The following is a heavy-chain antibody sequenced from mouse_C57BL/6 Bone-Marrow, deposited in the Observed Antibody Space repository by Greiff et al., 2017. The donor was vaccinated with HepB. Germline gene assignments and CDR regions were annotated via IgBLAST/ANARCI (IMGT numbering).Heavy chain of an antibody. V-gene: IGHV1-55*01. D-gene: IGHD2-3*01. CDR3: ARWLLRSDY. CDR1: GYTSTSYW. Sequence: VQLQQPGAELVKPGASVKMSCKASGYTSTSYWITWVKQRPGQGLEWIGDIYPGSGSTNYNEKFKSKAKLTVDTSSSTAYMQLSSLTSEDSAVYYCARWLLRSDYWGQGTTLTVSS. CDR2: IYPGSGST. J-gene: IGHJ2*01.